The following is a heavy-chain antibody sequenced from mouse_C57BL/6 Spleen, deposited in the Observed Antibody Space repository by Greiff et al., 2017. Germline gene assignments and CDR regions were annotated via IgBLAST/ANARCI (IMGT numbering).Heavy chain of an antibody. CDR2: IDPANGNT. CDR3: APIYYDYDEGYYFDY. J-gene: IGHJ2*01. D-gene: IGHD2-4*01. CDR1: GFNIKNTY. Sequence: EVQLQESVAELVRPGASVKLSCTASGFNIKNTYMHWVKQRPEQGLEWIGRIDPANGNTKYAPKFQGKATITADTSSNTAYLQLSSLTSEDTAIYYCAPIYYDYDEGYYFDYWGQGTTLTVSS. V-gene: IGHV14-3*01.